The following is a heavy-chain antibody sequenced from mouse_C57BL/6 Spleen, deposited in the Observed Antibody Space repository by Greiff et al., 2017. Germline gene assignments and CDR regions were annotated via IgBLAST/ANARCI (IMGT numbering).Heavy chain of an antibody. V-gene: IGHV1-69*01. CDR3: AAGHYGSSWFAY. CDR2: IDPSDSYT. Sequence: VQLQQPGAELVMPGASVKLSCKASGYTFTSYWMHWVKQRPGQGLEWIGEIDPSDSYTNYNQKFKGKSTLTVDKSSSTAYMQLSSLTSEDSAVYYCAAGHYGSSWFAYWGQGTLVTVSA. J-gene: IGHJ3*01. CDR1: GYTFTSYW. D-gene: IGHD1-1*01.